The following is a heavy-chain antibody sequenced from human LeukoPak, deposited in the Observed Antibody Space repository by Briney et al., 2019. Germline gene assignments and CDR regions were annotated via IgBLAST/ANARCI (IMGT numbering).Heavy chain of an antibody. CDR2: INHIGSS. Sequence: SETLSLTCAVYGGSFTDYYWSWIRQPPGKGLEWIGEINHIGSSNYNPSLKSRVTISVDRSKNQFSLKLRSVTAADSTDYYCARLPRGDKFHRVIFDYWGQGILVTVPS. J-gene: IGHJ4*02. CDR3: ARLPRGDKFHRVIFDY. D-gene: IGHD2-21*01. CDR1: GGSFTDYY. V-gene: IGHV4-34*01.